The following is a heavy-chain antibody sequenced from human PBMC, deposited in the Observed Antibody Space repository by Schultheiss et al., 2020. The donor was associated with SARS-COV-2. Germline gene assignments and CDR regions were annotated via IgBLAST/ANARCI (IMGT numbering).Heavy chain of an antibody. Sequence: SQTLSLTCPVSGGSISTYYWSWVRQPADKGLEWIGRFHTSGTTNYNPFLESRVTMSGDTSKNQLSLRLSSVTAADTAVYYCVRDRSLYIYDSSGSGGMDVWGQGTTVTVSS. CDR1: GGSISTYY. V-gene: IGHV4-4*07. D-gene: IGHD3-22*01. CDR2: FHTSGTT. CDR3: VRDRSLYIYDSSGSGGMDV. J-gene: IGHJ6*02.